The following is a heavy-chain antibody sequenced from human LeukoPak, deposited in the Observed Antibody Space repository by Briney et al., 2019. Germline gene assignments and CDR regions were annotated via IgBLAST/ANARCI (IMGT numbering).Heavy chain of an antibody. J-gene: IGHJ4*02. V-gene: IGHV4-31*03. CDR2: IYYTGST. CDR3: ARVPHGTTPYFDD. Sequence: PSETLSLTCTVSGGSISSGGYYWGWIRQHPGKGLEWIGYIYYTGSTYSNPSLKSRVIISVDTSKNQFSLKLSSVTAADTAVYYCARVPHGTTPYFDDWGQGTLVTVSS. CDR1: GGSISSGGYY. D-gene: IGHD1-14*01.